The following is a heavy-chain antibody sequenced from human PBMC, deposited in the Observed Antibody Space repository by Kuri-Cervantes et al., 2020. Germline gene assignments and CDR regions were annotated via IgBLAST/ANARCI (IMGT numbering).Heavy chain of an antibody. V-gene: IGHV3-21*01. CDR1: GFTFSSYS. CDR3: ARPGLISVADYYFDS. J-gene: IGHJ4*02. D-gene: IGHD6-19*01. CDR2: ISSSSSYI. Sequence: GESLKISCAASGFTFSSYSMNWVRQAPGKGLEWVSSISSSSSYIYYADSVKGRFTISRDNAKNSVYLQMNSLRAEDTAIYYCARPGLISVADYYFDSWGQGILVTVSS.